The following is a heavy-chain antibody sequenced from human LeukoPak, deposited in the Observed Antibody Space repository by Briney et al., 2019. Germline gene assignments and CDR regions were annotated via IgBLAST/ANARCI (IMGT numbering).Heavy chain of an antibody. J-gene: IGHJ5*02. CDR2: INPAGTYT. Sequence: GGSLRLSCAASVFTFSRDCMYGVRHAPGKGLVWVSGINPAGTYTHYADSVKGRFTISRDDANNTLYLQMNSLRVDDTAVYYCANYWFPWGQGTLVTVSS. CDR1: VFTFSRDC. D-gene: IGHD2-8*02. CDR3: ANYWFP. V-gene: IGHV3-74*01.